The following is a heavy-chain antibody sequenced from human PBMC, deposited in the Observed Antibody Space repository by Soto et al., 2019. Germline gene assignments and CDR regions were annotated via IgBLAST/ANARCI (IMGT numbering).Heavy chain of an antibody. J-gene: IGHJ6*02. CDR3: GRGGYRHYSAYYYYALDV. Sequence: AGGSLRLSCVASGFTLSDYYVDWVRQAPGKGLEWVGRTRDKPNSYTTEYAASVEGRFTISRDDSKNSLYLQLNSLNTEDTAVYYCGRGGYRHYSAYYYYALDVWGQGTTVTVSS. CDR1: GFTLSDYY. V-gene: IGHV3-72*01. CDR2: TRDKPNSYTT. D-gene: IGHD4-4*01.